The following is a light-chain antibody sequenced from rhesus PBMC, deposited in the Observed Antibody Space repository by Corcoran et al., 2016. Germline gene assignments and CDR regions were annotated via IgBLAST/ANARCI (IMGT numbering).Light chain of an antibody. CDR1: QGISSY. J-gene: IGKJ3*01. CDR2: YAN. Sequence: DIQMTQSPSSLSASVGDRVTITCRASQGISSYLTWYQQKPGKAPKFLIYYANRFESGVPSRFSGSGSGTEFTLTISSLPPEDFATYYCQQYNSLPLPFGPGTKLDIK. CDR3: QQYNSLPLP. V-gene: IGKV1-32*01.